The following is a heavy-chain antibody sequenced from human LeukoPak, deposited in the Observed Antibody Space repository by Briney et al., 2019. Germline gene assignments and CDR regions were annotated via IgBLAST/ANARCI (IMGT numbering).Heavy chain of an antibody. CDR2: ISSSSYI. V-gene: IGHV3-21*01. CDR3: ARDNYQGTGYFPYYFDY. D-gene: IGHD3/OR15-3a*01. CDR1: GFTFSSYS. J-gene: IGHJ4*02. Sequence: GGSRRLSCAASGFTFSSYSMNWVRQAPGKGLEWVSCISSSSYIYHADSVKGRFTISRDNAKNSLYLQMNSVRAEDTAVYYCARDNYQGTGYFPYYFDYWGQGTLVTVSS.